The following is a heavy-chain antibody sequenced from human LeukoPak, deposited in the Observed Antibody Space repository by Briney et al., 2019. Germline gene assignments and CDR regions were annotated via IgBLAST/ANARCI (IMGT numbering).Heavy chain of an antibody. V-gene: IGHV1-46*01. CDR3: ARMGILTGYYFLDY. CDR2: INPTGGST. Sequence: ASVKVSCKASGYTFTSFYMHWVRQAPGQGLEWMGIINPTGGSTSYAQKFQGRVTITADKSTSTAYMELSSLRSEDTAVYYCARMGILTGYYFLDYWGQGTLVTVSS. J-gene: IGHJ4*02. D-gene: IGHD3-9*01. CDR1: GYTFTSFY.